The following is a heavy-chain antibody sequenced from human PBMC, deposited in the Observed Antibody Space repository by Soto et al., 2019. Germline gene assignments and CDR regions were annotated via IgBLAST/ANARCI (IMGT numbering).Heavy chain of an antibody. Sequence: GGSLRLSCAASGFTFSSYAMSWVRQAPGKGLEWVSAISGSGGSTYYADSVKGRFTISRDNSKNTLYLQMNSLRAEDTAVYYCAKLRCSGGSCSSVYWGQGTLVTVFS. J-gene: IGHJ4*02. D-gene: IGHD2-15*01. CDR1: GFTFSSYA. CDR3: AKLRCSGGSCSSVY. CDR2: ISGSGGST. V-gene: IGHV3-23*01.